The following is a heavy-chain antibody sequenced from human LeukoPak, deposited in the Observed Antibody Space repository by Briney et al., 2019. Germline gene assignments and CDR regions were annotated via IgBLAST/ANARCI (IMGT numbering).Heavy chain of an antibody. Sequence: ASVKVSCKASGYTFTSYYMHWVRQAPGQGLEWMGIINPSGGSTSYAQKFQGRVTMTRDTSTSTVYMELSSLKSEDTAVYYCATRGVVVPAAVDYWGQGTLVTVSS. CDR1: GYTFTSYY. CDR3: ATRGVVVPAAVDY. D-gene: IGHD2-2*01. V-gene: IGHV1-46*01. J-gene: IGHJ4*02. CDR2: INPSGGST.